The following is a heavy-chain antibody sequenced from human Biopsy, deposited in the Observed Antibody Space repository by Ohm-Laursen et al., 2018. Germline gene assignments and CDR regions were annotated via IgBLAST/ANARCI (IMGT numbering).Heavy chain of an antibody. CDR3: ARLNSGTYDASDL. CDR2: ISASSTYI. D-gene: IGHD1-26*01. V-gene: IGHV3-21*06. Sequence: SLRLSCAASGVALSGYAMNWVRQAPGKGLEWVSSISASSTYIHYADSVKGRFTVSRDNPKNSLYLQMNSLRAEDTAVYYCARLNSGTYDASDLWGQGTMVIVSS. CDR1: GVALSGYA. J-gene: IGHJ3*01.